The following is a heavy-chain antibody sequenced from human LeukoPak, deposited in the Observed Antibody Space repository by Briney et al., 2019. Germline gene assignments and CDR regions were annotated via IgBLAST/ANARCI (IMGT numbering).Heavy chain of an antibody. J-gene: IGHJ2*01. V-gene: IGHV4-34*01. CDR1: GGSFSGYY. CDR2: INHSGST. Sequence: SETLSLTCAVYGGSFSGYYWSWIRQPPGKGLEWIGEINHSGSTNYNPSLKRRVTISVDTSKDPFSLKLSSVTAADTAVYYCARGRRYSGYDSRYFDLWGGGTLVTVS. D-gene: IGHD5-12*01. CDR3: ARGRRYSGYDSRYFDL.